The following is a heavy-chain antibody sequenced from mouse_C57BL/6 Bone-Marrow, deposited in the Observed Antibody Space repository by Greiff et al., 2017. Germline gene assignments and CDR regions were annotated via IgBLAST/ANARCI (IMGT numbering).Heavy chain of an antibody. CDR1: GFSLTSYG. CDR3: AKNGGYDYDWYFDV. Sequence: QVQLQQSGPGLVQPSQSLSITCTVSGFSLTSYGVHWVRQSPGKGLEWLGVIWRGGSTDYNAAFMSRLSITKDNSKSQVFFKMNRLQADDTALSYYAKNGGYDYDWYFDVWGTGTTVTVSS. CDR2: IWRGGST. D-gene: IGHD1-1*02. J-gene: IGHJ1*03. V-gene: IGHV2-5*01.